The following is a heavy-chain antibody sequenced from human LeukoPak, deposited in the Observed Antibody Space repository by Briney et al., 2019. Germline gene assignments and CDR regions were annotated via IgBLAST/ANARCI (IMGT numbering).Heavy chain of an antibody. J-gene: IGHJ6*02. V-gene: IGHV3-73*01. CDR3: TRLEGVAYGMDV. CDR1: GFTFSGSA. Sequence: GGSLRLSCAASGFTFSGSAVHWVRQASGKGLEWVGRIRSKANTYATAYAASVKGRFTISRDDSKNAAYLQMNSLKTEDTAVYYCTRLEGVAYGMDVWGQGTTVTVSS. CDR2: IRSKANTYAT.